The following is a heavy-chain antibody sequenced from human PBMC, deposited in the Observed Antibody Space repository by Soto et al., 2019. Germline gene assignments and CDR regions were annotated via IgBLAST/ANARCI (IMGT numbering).Heavy chain of an antibody. CDR1: GFTFGIYD. CDR3: VRGRDSGLYYFDS. Sequence: GGSLRLSCAASGFTFGIYDMHWFRQATGKGLEWVSTINTAGDTYSPGSVKGRFTISRENAKNSLYLQMNSLRVDDTAVYFCVRGRDSGLYYFDSWGQGTLVTVSS. V-gene: IGHV3-13*01. CDR2: INTAGDT. D-gene: IGHD2-21*01. J-gene: IGHJ4*02.